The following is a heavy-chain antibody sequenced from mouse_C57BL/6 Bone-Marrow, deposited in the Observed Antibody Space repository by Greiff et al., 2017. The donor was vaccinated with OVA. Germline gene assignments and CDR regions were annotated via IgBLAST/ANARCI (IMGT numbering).Heavy chain of an antibody. V-gene: IGHV1-58*01. Sequence: EVKLLESGAELVRPGSSVKMSCKTSGYTFTSYGINWVKQRPGQGLEWIGYIYIGNGYTEYNEKFKGKATLTSDTSSSTAYMQLSSLTSEDSAIXFCARGGTVVARDFDYWGQGTTLTVSS. CDR2: IYIGNGYT. J-gene: IGHJ2*01. CDR1: GYTFTSYG. CDR3: ARGGTVVARDFDY. D-gene: IGHD1-1*01.